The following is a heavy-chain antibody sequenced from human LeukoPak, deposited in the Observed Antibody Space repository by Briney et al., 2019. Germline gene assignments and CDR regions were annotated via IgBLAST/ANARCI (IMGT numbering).Heavy chain of an antibody. CDR1: GFTFSSYA. J-gene: IGHJ3*02. V-gene: IGHV3-23*01. D-gene: IGHD3-22*01. CDR3: ARGFYYYDSSCPNDAFDM. Sequence: GGSLRLSCAASGFTFSSYAMSWVGEAPGKGVEWVSAIRGSGGSTYYADSVKCRFTISRDNAKNSLFLQMNSLRVEETAVYYCARGFYYYDSSCPNDAFDMWGQGTMVTVSS. CDR2: IRGSGGST.